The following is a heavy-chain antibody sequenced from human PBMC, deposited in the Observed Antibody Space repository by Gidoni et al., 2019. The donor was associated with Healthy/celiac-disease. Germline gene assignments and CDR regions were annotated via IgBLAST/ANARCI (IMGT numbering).Heavy chain of an antibody. CDR2: ISSSSMYI. V-gene: IGHV3-21*01. CDR1: GFPFISYS. D-gene: IGHD2-2*01. Sequence: EVQLVESGGGLVKPGGSLRLSCAASGFPFISYSSHWIRKAPGKGLEWVSSISSSSMYIYYADSVKGLFTISRDNAKNSLYLQMNSLRAEDTAVYYCARDIGDYCSSTSCYWAYYYYMDVWGKGTTVTVSS. CDR3: ARDIGDYCSSTSCYWAYYYYMDV. J-gene: IGHJ6*03.